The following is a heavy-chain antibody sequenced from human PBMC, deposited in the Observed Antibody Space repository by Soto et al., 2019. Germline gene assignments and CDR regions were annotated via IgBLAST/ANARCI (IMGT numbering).Heavy chain of an antibody. D-gene: IGHD3-9*01. Sequence: GASVKVSCKASGYTFTGYYMHWVRRAPGQGLEWMGWINPNSGGTNYAQKFQGRVTMTRDTSISTAYMELSRLRSDDTAVYYCARDRLTIFYSGLDDYYYYYGMDVWGQGTTVTVSS. CDR3: ARDRLTIFYSGLDDYYYYYGMDV. J-gene: IGHJ6*02. CDR1: GYTFTGYY. CDR2: INPNSGGT. V-gene: IGHV1-2*02.